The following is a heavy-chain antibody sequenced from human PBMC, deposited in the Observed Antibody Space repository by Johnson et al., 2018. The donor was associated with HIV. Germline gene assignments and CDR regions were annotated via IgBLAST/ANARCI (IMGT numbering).Heavy chain of an antibody. D-gene: IGHD2-21*02. Sequence: QVQLVESGGGVVQPGRSLRLSCAASGFTFSSYAMHWVRQAPGKGLEWVAVISYDGSNKYYADSVKGQFTISRDNSKNTLYLQMNSLRAEDTAVYYCARDLLIAYCGGDCWDAFDIWGQGTMVTVSS. V-gene: IGHV3-30-3*01. CDR2: ISYDGSNK. CDR3: ARDLLIAYCGGDCWDAFDI. CDR1: GFTFSSYA. J-gene: IGHJ3*02.